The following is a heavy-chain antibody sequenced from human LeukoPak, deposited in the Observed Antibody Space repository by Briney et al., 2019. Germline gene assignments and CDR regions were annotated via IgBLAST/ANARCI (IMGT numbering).Heavy chain of an antibody. Sequence: SQTLSLTCTLSGASISSADYYWSWIRQPPGKGLEWIGYINYSENTYYNPSLKSRLTISVHTSKNQFSLKLTSVTAADTAVYYCARWTIFGVAWGQGTLVTVS. D-gene: IGHD3-3*01. CDR2: INYSENT. CDR1: GASISSADYY. CDR3: ARWTIFGVA. V-gene: IGHV4-30-4*08. J-gene: IGHJ5*02.